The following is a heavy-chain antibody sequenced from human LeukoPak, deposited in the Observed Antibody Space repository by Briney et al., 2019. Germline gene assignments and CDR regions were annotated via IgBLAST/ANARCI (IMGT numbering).Heavy chain of an antibody. CDR3: ARGGGGYSYGYYFDY. CDR2: INSDGSST. D-gene: IGHD5-18*01. CDR1: GFTFSSYW. Sequence: GXLRLSCAASGFTFSSYWMHWVRQAPGKGLVWVSRINSDGSSTIYADSVKGRFTISRENAKNTLYMQMNSLRAEDTAVYYCARGGGGYSYGYYFDYWGQGTLVTVSS. J-gene: IGHJ4*02. V-gene: IGHV3-74*01.